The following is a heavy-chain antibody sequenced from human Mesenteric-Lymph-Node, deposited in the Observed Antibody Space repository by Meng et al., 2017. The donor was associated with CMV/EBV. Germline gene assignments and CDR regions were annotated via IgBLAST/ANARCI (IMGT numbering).Heavy chain of an antibody. J-gene: IGHJ4*02. CDR1: GYPFTIYY. D-gene: IGHD1-14*01. CDR2: INPKSGAT. V-gene: IGHV1-2*02. Sequence: ASVKVSCKSSGYPFTIYYIYWMRQAPGQGPECMGWINPKSGATNYGQKFQGRVTMTRDTSISTAYMELSSLKSDDTAVYYCASVWYNAHDPFDYWGQGTVVTVSS. CDR3: ASVWYNAHDPFDY.